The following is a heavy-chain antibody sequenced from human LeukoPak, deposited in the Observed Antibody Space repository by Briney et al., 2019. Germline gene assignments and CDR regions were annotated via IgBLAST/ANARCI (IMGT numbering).Heavy chain of an antibody. CDR3: ARDFRASYYYSLDV. Sequence: PSETLSLTCTVSGGSISSSSYYWGWIRQPPGKGLEWISYISSSSSTIYYADSVRGRFTVSRDNAKNSLSLQMNSLRAEDTALYYCARDFRASYYYSLDVWGQGTTVTVSS. V-gene: IGHV3-48*01. CDR2: ISSSSSTI. J-gene: IGHJ6*02. CDR1: GGSISSSS.